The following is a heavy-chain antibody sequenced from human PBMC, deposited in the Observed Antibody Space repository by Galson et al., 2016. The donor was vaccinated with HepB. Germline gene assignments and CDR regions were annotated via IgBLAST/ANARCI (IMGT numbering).Heavy chain of an antibody. CDR3: ARENYDVLTGYFPPDY. Sequence: SLRLSCAASGFSFSGYAMHWVRQAPGKGLEWVAVISYDGSNKYYADSVKGRFTISRDNSKNTLSLQMNSLRAEDTAVYYCARENYDVLTGYFPPDYWGQGIQVTVSS. V-gene: IGHV3-30*04. D-gene: IGHD3-9*01. CDR2: ISYDGSNK. J-gene: IGHJ4*02. CDR1: GFSFSGYA.